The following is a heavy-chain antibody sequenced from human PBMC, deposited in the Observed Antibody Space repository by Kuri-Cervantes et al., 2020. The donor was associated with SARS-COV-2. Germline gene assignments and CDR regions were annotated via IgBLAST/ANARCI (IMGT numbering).Heavy chain of an antibody. J-gene: IGHJ6*02. D-gene: IGHD1-1*01. CDR3: ARDFGIGPQLEPVYYYYYGMDV. Sequence: GESLKISCAASGFTFDDYAMSWVRQAPGKGLEWVSAISGSGGSTYYADSVKGRFTISRDNSKNSLYLQMNSLRAEDTAVYYCARDFGIGPQLEPVYYYYYGMDVWGQGTTVTVSS. V-gene: IGHV3-23*01. CDR1: GFTFDDYA. CDR2: ISGSGGST.